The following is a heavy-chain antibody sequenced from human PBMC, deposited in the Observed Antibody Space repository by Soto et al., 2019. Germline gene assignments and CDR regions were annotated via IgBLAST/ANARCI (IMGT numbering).Heavy chain of an antibody. J-gene: IGHJ5*02. Sequence: PSETLSLTCAVYGGSFSGYYWSWIRQPPGKGLEWIGEINHSGSTNYNPSLKSRVTISVDTSKNQFSLKLSSVTAADTAVYYCARADIVVVPAAILGWFDPGGQGTLVT. D-gene: IGHD2-2*01. CDR1: GGSFSGYY. CDR2: INHSGST. V-gene: IGHV4-34*01. CDR3: ARADIVVVPAAILGWFDP.